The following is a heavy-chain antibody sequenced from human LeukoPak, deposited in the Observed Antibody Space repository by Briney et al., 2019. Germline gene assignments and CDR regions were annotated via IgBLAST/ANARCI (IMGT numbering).Heavy chain of an antibody. D-gene: IGHD3-3*01. Sequence: GGSLRLSCAASGFTFSSYWMSWVRQAPGKGLEWVANIKQDGSEEYYVDSVKGRFTISRDNAKNSLYLQMNSLRAEGTAVYYCARQYNDFWSGYYPYYYYYYMDVWGKGTTVTVSS. CDR2: IKQDGSEE. J-gene: IGHJ6*03. CDR3: ARQYNDFWSGYYPYYYYYYMDV. CDR1: GFTFSSYW. V-gene: IGHV3-7*01.